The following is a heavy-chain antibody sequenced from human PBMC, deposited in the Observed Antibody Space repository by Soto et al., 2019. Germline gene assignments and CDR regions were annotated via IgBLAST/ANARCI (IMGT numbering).Heavy chain of an antibody. Sequence: QVQLQESGPGLVKPSQTLSLTCSVSGGSISSDGYYWSWIRQHPGKGLEWIGYIYYSGSTYYNPSLKSRVTISVDTSKNQFSLKLSSVTAADTAVYYCARSGYSYGPNPLLYWGQGTLVTVSS. V-gene: IGHV4-31*03. D-gene: IGHD5-18*01. CDR1: GGSISSDGYY. CDR3: ARSGYSYGPNPLLY. CDR2: IYYSGST. J-gene: IGHJ4*02.